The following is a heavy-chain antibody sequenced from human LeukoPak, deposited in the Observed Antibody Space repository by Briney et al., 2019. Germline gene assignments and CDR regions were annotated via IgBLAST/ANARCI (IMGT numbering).Heavy chain of an antibody. CDR3: ARLPRGYSYGFYYYYGMDV. CDR1: GGSISSGGYY. V-gene: IGHV4-39*07. D-gene: IGHD5-18*01. Sequence: SETLSLTCTVPGGSISSGGYYWSWIRQPPGKGLEWIGEINHSGSTNYNPSLKSRVTISVDTSKNQFSLKLSSVTAADTAVYYCARLPRGYSYGFYYYYGMDVWGQGTTVTVSS. J-gene: IGHJ6*02. CDR2: INHSGST.